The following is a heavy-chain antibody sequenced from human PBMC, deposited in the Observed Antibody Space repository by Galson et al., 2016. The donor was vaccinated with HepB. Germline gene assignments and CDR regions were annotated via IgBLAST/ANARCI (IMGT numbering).Heavy chain of an antibody. CDR2: IVVGSGNT. J-gene: IGHJ6*02. CDR1: GFTFTSSA. V-gene: IGHV1-58*01. D-gene: IGHD1-26*01. CDR3: AAQVWSGSSGNPWPWSYYYYGLDV. Sequence: SVKVSCKASGFTFTSSAVHWVRQARGQRLEWIGWIVVGSGNTNYAQKFQERVTITRDMSTNRAYLELSSLRSEDTAMYYCAAQVWSGSSGNPWPWSYYYYGLDVWGQGTTVTVSS.